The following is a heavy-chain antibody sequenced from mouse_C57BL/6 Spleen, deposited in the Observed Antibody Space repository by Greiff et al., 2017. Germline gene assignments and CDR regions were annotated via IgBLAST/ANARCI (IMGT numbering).Heavy chain of an antibody. CDR2: ISYDGSN. CDR1: GYSITSGYY. Sequence: EVQLQEPGPGLVKPSQSLSLTCSVSGYSITSGYYWNWIRQFPGNQLEWMGFISYDGSNNYNPSLKKRISITRDTSKNQFFLKLNSVTTEDTATYYCARVDGNYVYYFDYWGQGTTLTVSS. J-gene: IGHJ2*01. D-gene: IGHD2-1*01. CDR3: ARVDGNYVYYFDY. V-gene: IGHV3-6*01.